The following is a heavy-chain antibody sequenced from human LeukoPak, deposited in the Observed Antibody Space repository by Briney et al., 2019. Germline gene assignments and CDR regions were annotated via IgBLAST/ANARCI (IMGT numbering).Heavy chain of an antibody. CDR2: IYTSGST. J-gene: IGHJ5*01. Sequence: SETLSLTCTVSGGSISSYYWSWIRQPAGKGLEWMGRIYTSGSTKYSPSLKSRVTMSVDTSKNQLSLKLSSVTAADTAVYYCARDGSGSYYNGWFDSWGQGTLVTVSS. D-gene: IGHD3-10*01. CDR1: GGSISSYY. V-gene: IGHV4-4*07. CDR3: ARDGSGSYYNGWFDS.